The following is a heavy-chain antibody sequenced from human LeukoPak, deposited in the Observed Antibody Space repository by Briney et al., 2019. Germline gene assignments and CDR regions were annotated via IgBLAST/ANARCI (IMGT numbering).Heavy chain of an antibody. V-gene: IGHV3-23*01. CDR3: AKDRGSGYQIDY. J-gene: IGHJ4*02. D-gene: IGHD6-19*01. CDR2: ISGSGGST. Sequence: GGSLRLSCAASGFTLSSYAMSWVRQAPGKGLEWVSAISGSGGSTYYADSVKGRFTISRDNSKNTLCLQMNSLRAEDTAVYYCAKDRGSGYQIDYWGQGTLVTVSS. CDR1: GFTLSSYA.